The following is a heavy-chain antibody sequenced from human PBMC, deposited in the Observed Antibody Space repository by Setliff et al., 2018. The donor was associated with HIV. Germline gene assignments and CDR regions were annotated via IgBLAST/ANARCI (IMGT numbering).Heavy chain of an antibody. Sequence: GESLKISCKCSGYTFTSYWIGWVRQMPGKGLEWMGIIYPGYSDTRYSPSFQGRVTISADKSINTAYLQWSSLQASDTAMYYCARRASKASLDYWGQGTLVTVSS. CDR2: IYPGYSDT. CDR1: GYTFTSYW. CDR3: ARRASKASLDY. V-gene: IGHV5-51*01. J-gene: IGHJ4*02.